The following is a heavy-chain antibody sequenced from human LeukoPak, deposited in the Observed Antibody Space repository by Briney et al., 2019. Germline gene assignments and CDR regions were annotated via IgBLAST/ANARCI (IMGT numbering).Heavy chain of an antibody. Sequence: GGSLSLSCAASGFSFSTYEMNWVRQAPGKGLEWISYISTGGSLIYYADSVKGRFTISRDNAKNSLYLQMNSLGAVDTAVYYCARDDYYDNSGYCDYWGQGTLVTVSS. CDR1: GFSFSTYE. V-gene: IGHV3-48*03. CDR2: ISTGGSLI. CDR3: ARDDYYDNSGYCDY. J-gene: IGHJ4*02. D-gene: IGHD3-22*01.